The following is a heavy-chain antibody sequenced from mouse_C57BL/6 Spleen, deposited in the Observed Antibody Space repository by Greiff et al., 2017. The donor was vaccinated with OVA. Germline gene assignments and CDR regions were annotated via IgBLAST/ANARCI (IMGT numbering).Heavy chain of an antibody. CDR1: GYTFTSYW. CDR3: ALGGQLRAFAY. J-gene: IGHJ3*01. Sequence: QVQLQQPGAELVRPGSSVKLSCKASGYTFTSYWMHWVKQRPIQGLEWIGNIDPSDSETHYNQKFKDKATLTVDKSSSTAYMQLSSLTSEDSAVYSCALGGQLRAFAYWGQGTLVTVSA. D-gene: IGHD3-2*02. CDR2: IDPSDSET. V-gene: IGHV1-52*01.